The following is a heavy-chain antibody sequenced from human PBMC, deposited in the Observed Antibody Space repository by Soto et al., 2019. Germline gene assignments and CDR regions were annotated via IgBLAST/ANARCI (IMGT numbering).Heavy chain of an antibody. CDR2: IFSDNER. CDR1: GFSLTTGKMG. D-gene: IGHD4-17*01. Sequence: SGPTLVNPTETLTLTCTVSGFSLTTGKMGVSWIRQPPGKALEWLAHIFSDNERSYSTSLQGRLTISKDTSGSQVVLSMTNVDPVDTATYYCARMNVDSYQFYYAMDVWGQGTTVTV. V-gene: IGHV2-26*01. J-gene: IGHJ6*02. CDR3: ARMNVDSYQFYYAMDV.